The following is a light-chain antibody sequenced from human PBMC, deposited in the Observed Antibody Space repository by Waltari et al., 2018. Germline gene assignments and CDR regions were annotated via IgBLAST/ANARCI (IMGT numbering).Light chain of an antibody. Sequence: EIVLTQSPGTLSLSPGERATLSCRASQSVAKYLARYQQKPGQAPRLLIYHTSNRANGIPDRFSGSGSGTDFSLTISRLDPEDCAVYYCQKYDSLPATFGQGTKVEIK. V-gene: IGKV3-20*01. CDR1: QSVAKY. CDR2: HTS. CDR3: QKYDSLPAT. J-gene: IGKJ1*01.